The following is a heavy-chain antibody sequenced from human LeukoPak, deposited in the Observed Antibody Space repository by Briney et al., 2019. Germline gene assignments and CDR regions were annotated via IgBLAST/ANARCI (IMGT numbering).Heavy chain of an antibody. CDR2: ISYDGSNK. CDR1: GFTFSSYA. D-gene: IGHD2-15*01. Sequence: GGSLRLSCAASGFTFSSYAMHWVRQAPGKGLEWVAVISYDGSNKYYADSVKGRFTISRDNSKNTLYLQMNSLRAEDTAVYYCASGGGSLLYYFDYWGQGTLVTVSS. CDR3: ASGGGSLLYYFDY. V-gene: IGHV3-30-3*01. J-gene: IGHJ4*02.